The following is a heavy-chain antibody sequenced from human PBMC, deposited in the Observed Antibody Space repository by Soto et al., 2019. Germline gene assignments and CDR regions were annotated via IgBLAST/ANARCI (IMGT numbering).Heavy chain of an antibody. D-gene: IGHD6-13*01. J-gene: IGHJ6*02. CDR3: ASFSIAATDPYGMDV. V-gene: IGHV1-18*01. CDR1: GYTFTSYG. Sequence: QVQLVQSGAEVKKPGASVKVSCKASGYTFTSYGISWVRQAPGQGLEWMGWISAYNGNTNYAQKLQGRVTMTTDTSTSTAYLELRSLRSDDTAVYYCASFSIAATDPYGMDVWGQGTTVTVSS. CDR2: ISAYNGNT.